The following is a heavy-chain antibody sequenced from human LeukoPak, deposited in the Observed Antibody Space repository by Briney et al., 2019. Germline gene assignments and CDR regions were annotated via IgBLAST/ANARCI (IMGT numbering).Heavy chain of an antibody. D-gene: IGHD6-19*01. J-gene: IGHJ4*02. Sequence: SETLSLTCTVSGGSISSYYWSWIRQPPGKGLEWIGYIYYSGSTNYNPSLKSRVTISVDTSKHQFSLKLSSVTAADTAVYYCARQIAVAGDFDYWGQGTLVTVSS. CDR3: ARQIAVAGDFDY. V-gene: IGHV4-59*08. CDR1: GGSISSYY. CDR2: IYYSGST.